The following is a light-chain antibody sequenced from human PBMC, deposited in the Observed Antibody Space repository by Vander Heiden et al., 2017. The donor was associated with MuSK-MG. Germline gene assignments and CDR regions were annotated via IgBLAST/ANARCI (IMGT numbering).Light chain of an antibody. CDR1: QRLLHSNGYKY. CDR3: MQTLQTPYT. V-gene: IGKV2-28*01. Sequence: DIVMTQSPLSLPVTPGEPASISCRSSQRLLHSNGYKYLDWYLQKPGQSPQLLIYLGSNRASGVPDRFSGSGSGTDFTLKINRVEADDVGVYYCMQTLQTPYTFGQGTKLXIK. CDR2: LGS. J-gene: IGKJ2*01.